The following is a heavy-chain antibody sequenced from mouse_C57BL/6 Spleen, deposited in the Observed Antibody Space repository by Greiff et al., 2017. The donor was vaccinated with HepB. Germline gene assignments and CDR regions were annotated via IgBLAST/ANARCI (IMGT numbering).Heavy chain of an antibody. CDR3: AREKGRSMDY. CDR1: GYTFTSYW. D-gene: IGHD3-3*01. V-gene: IGHV1-52*01. J-gene: IGHJ4*01. Sequence: QVQLQQSGAELVRPGSSVKLSCKASGYTFTSYWMHWVKQRPIQGLEWIGNIDPSDSETHYNQKFKDKATLTVDKSSSTAYMQLSSLTSEDSAVYYCAREKGRSMDYWGQGTSVTVSS. CDR2: IDPSDSET.